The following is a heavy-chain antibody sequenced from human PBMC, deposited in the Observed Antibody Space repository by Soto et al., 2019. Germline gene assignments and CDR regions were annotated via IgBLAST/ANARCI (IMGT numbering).Heavy chain of an antibody. J-gene: IGHJ4*02. V-gene: IGHV1-8*01. CDR2: MNPNSGNT. D-gene: IGHD6-19*01. CDR1: GYTFTSYD. Sequence: QVQLVQSGAEVKKPGASVKVSCKASGYTFTSYDINWVRQATGQGLEWMGWMNPNSGNTGYAQKFQGRVTMTRNTPISTGYIELSRLRSEDTGVLYCFGWYPNIFDYWGQGTLVTVSS. CDR3: FGWYPNIFDY.